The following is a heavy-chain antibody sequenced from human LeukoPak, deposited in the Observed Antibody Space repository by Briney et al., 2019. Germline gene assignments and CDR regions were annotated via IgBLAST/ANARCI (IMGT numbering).Heavy chain of an antibody. Sequence: SETLSLTRTVSGGSISSYYWSWIRQPPGKGREGIGYIYYSGSTNYNPSLKSRVTISVHTSNNQFSLKLISVTAADTAVYYCARRTASSSSPFDFDYWGQGTLVTVSS. D-gene: IGHD6-6*01. CDR2: IYYSGST. CDR3: ARRTASSSSPFDFDY. J-gene: IGHJ4*02. V-gene: IGHV4-59*08. CDR1: GGSISSYY.